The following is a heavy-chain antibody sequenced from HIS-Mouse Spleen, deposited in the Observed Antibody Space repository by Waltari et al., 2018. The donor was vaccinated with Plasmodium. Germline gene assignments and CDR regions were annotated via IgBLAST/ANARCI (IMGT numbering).Heavy chain of an antibody. D-gene: IGHD6-13*01. CDR2: IYSGGST. J-gene: IGHJ6*02. V-gene: IGHV3-53*01. CDR3: GREGALRIAAAGTKTGGGMDV. CDR1: GFTVSSNY. Sequence: EVQLVESGGGLIQPGGSLRLSCAASGFTVSSNYMSWVRQAPGKGVEWVSVIYSGGSTYCADYMKGLFTISRDNAKNTLYLQMSRLRAEETAVYYCGREGALRIAAAGTKTGGGMDVWGQGTTVTVSS.